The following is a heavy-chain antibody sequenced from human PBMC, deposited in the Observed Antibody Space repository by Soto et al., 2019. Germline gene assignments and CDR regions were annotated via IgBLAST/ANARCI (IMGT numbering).Heavy chain of an antibody. CDR3: ARESIMGLMPRGALDL. CDR1: GFTFNSHA. CDR2: MSYDGRTK. D-gene: IGHD3-16*01. J-gene: IGHJ3*01. V-gene: IGHV3-30*03. Sequence: PGGSLRLSCKASGFTFNSHAMHWVRQAPGKGLEWVTMMSYDGRTKSYEDSVRGRFAISRDNSKNTLFLQMDSLRTEDTGVYFCARESIMGLMPRGALDLWGQGTAVTVSS.